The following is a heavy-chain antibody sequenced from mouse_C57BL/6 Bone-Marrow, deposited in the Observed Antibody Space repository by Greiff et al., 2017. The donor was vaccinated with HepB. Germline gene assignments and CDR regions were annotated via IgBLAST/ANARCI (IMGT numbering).Heavy chain of an antibody. D-gene: IGHD1-1*01. CDR1: GYTFTSYG. Sequence: SGAELARPGASVKLSCKASGYTFTSYGISWVKQRTGQGLEWIGEIYPRSGNTYYNEKFKGKATLTADKSSSTAYMELRSLTSEDSAVYFCARDYYGSSYVAWFAYWGQGTLVTVSA. V-gene: IGHV1-81*01. CDR3: ARDYYGSSYVAWFAY. CDR2: IYPRSGNT. J-gene: IGHJ3*01.